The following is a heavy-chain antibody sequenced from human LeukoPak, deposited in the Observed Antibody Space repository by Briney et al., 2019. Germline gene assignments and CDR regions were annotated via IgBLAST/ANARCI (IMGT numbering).Heavy chain of an antibody. J-gene: IGHJ4*02. V-gene: IGHV3-33*08. CDR3: ARDPTPYYYDSSGYLDY. CDR2: IWYDGSNK. CDR1: GFTFSNAW. Sequence: GGSLRLSCAASGFTFSNAWMSWVRQAPGKGLEWVAVIWYDGSNKYYADSVKGRFTISRDNSKNTLYLQMNSLRAEDTAVYYCARDPTPYYYDSSGYLDYWGQGTLVTVSS. D-gene: IGHD3-22*01.